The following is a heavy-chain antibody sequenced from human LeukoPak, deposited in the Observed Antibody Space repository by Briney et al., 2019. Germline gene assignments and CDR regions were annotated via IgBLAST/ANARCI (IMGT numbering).Heavy chain of an antibody. CDR3: ARGPVRTHGMDV. J-gene: IGHJ6*02. Sequence: GASVTVSCTASGYTFSSYDINWVRQAPGQGLEWMGWKNPNSGRTGFAQKFQGRLTMTTDTSIGTAYMELSSLTSEDTAVYYCARGPVRTHGMDVWGQGTTVTVSS. CDR1: GYTFSSYD. V-gene: IGHV1-8*01. CDR2: KNPNSGRT.